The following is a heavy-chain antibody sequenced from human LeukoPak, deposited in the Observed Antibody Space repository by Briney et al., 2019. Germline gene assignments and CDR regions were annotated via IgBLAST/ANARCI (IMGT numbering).Heavy chain of an antibody. CDR2: IWHDGTNK. CDR1: GFTFSNYG. J-gene: IGHJ4*02. Sequence: PGRSLRLSCAASGFTFSNYGMRWVRQAPGKGLEWVAVIWHDGTNKYYADSVKGRFTISRDNSKNTLYLQMNSLRAEDTAVYYCTRDRFDWLLYNSDHWDYWGQGTLVTVSS. CDR3: TRDRFDWLLYNSDHWDY. V-gene: IGHV3-33*01. D-gene: IGHD3-9*01.